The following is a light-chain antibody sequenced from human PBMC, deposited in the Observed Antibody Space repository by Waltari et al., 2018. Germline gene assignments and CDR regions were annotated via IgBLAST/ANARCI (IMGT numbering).Light chain of an antibody. CDR2: GAS. V-gene: IGKV3-15*01. J-gene: IGKJ3*01. Sequence: EIVMTQSQSTLSVSPGESAPLSCRASQSVSSNLAWYQQKPGQAPRLLFYGASTRAAGVPARFSGSGSGTEFTLTISSLQSEDFAIYYCQQYHSWPPIFTFGPGTKVDIK. CDR1: QSVSSN. CDR3: QQYHSWPPIFT.